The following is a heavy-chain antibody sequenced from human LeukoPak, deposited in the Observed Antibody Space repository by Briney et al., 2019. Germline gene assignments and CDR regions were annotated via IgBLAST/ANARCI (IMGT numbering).Heavy chain of an antibody. CDR1: GGSFSGYY. CDR3: AREDYGSGIGGSDWFDP. Sequence: SETLSLTCAVYGGSFSGYYWSWIRPPPGKGLEWIGEINHSGSTNYNPSLKSRVTMSVDTSKNQFSLKLRSVTAADTAMYYCAREDYGSGIGGSDWFDPWGQGTLVTVSS. V-gene: IGHV4-34*01. J-gene: IGHJ5*02. CDR2: INHSGST. D-gene: IGHD3-10*01.